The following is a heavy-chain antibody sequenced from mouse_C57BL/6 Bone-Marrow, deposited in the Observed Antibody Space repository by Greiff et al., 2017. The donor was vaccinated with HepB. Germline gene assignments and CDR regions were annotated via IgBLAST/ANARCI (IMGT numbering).Heavy chain of an antibody. J-gene: IGHJ3*01. CDR2: ILPGSGST. D-gene: IGHD1-1*01. Sequence: QVQLKESGAELMKPGASVKLSCKATGYTFTGYWIEWVKQRPGHGLEWIGEILPGSGSTNYNKKFKGKATFTADTSSNTAYMQLSSLTTEDSAIYYCAVLRRAWFAYWGQGTLVTVSA. CDR3: AVLRRAWFAY. V-gene: IGHV1-9*01. CDR1: GYTFTGYW.